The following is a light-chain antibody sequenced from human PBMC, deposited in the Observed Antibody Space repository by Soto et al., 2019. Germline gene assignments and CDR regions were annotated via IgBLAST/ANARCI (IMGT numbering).Light chain of an antibody. V-gene: IGKV3-11*01. CDR2: DGY. J-gene: IGKJ5*01. Sequence: EKATLPYMASQSVGSYLAWYQQKPGQAPRLLTYDGYNRATCSPARFSGSVSGTDFTLPLCILEPRDFIVYCSTVRLMLQVPFGQGTRLEIK. CDR3: TVRLMLQVP. CDR1: QSVGSY.